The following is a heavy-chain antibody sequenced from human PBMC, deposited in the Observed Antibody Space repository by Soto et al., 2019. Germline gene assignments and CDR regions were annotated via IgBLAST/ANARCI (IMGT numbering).Heavy chain of an antibody. J-gene: IGHJ4*02. CDR1: GFTFSSYA. CDR3: AKGPIFGVENIYDY. D-gene: IGHD3-3*01. Sequence: EVQLLESGGGLVQPGGSLRLSCAASGFTFSSYAMSWVRQAPGKGLEWVSGMSGSGGTAYCGDSGKGRFTISRDNSKQTLYLQMNSLRAEDTALYYCAKGPIFGVENIYDYWGQGTLVTVSS. V-gene: IGHV3-23*01. CDR2: MSGSGGTA.